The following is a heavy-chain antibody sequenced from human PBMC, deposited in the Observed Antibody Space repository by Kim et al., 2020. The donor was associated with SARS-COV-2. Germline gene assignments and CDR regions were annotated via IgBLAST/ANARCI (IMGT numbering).Heavy chain of an antibody. V-gene: IGHV3-33*01. J-gene: IGHJ4*02. CDR3: ARDLTGSIDY. CDR2: SHT. D-gene: IGHD1-1*01. Sequence: SHTYHAASGKGRFTISRDNSKNTLYLQLNSLRAEDTAVYYCARDLTGSIDYWGQGTLVTVSS.